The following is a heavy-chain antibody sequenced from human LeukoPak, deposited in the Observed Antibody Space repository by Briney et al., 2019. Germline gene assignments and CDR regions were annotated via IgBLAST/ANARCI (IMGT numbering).Heavy chain of an antibody. CDR2: INHSGST. Sequence: SETLSLTCAVYGESFSGYYWSWIRQPPGKGLEWIGEINHSGSTNYNPSLRSRVTISVDTAKHQYSLQLGSVPAADPAVYYCASGLAYSYGHRGLDYWGQGTLVPVSS. CDR3: ASGLAYSYGHRGLDY. V-gene: IGHV4-34*01. D-gene: IGHD5-18*01. J-gene: IGHJ4*02. CDR1: GESFSGYY.